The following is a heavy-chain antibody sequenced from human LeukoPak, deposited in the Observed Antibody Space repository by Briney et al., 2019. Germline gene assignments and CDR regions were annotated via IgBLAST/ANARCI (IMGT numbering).Heavy chain of an antibody. CDR3: AREAARLRGYIYTRNWYFDL. D-gene: IGHD5-18*01. CDR1: GFTFSSYA. V-gene: IGHV3-23*01. Sequence: GGSLRLSCAASGFTFSSYAMSWVRQAPGKGLEWVSAISGSGGSTYYADSVKGRFTISRDNSKNTLYLQVNSLRTEDTAVYYCAREAARLRGYIYTRNWYFDLWGRGTLVTVSS. CDR2: ISGSGGST. J-gene: IGHJ2*01.